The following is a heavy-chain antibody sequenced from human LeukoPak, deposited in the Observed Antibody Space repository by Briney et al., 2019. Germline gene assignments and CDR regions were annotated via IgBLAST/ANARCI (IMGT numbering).Heavy chain of an antibody. CDR3: ARLRNVVLFDY. CDR2: IYTSESTNYKPSL. CDR1: GGSISSYY. J-gene: IGHJ4*02. V-gene: IGHV4-4*07. D-gene: IGHD2-15*01. Sequence: SETLSLTCTVSGGSISSYYLSWIRQPAGKGLEWIGRIYTSESTNYKPSLNYNPSLKSRVTISVDTSKIQFSLNLSSVTAADTAMYYCARLRNVVLFDYWGQGTLVTVSS.